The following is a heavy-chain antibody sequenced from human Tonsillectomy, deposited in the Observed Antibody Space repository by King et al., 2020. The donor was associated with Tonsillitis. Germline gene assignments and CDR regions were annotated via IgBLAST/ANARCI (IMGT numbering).Heavy chain of an antibody. CDR2: IYYSGST. V-gene: IGHV4-30-4*07. Sequence: QLQESGPGLVKPSQTLSLTCAVSGGSISSGGYSWSWLRQPPGKGLEWIGYIYYSGSTYYNPSLKSRVTISVDTSKNQFSLKLSSVTAADTAVYYCARVKRCGGDCPKLYWYFDLWGRGTLVTVSS. D-gene: IGHD2-21*02. J-gene: IGHJ2*01. CDR1: GGSISSGGYS. CDR3: ARVKRCGGDCPKLYWYFDL.